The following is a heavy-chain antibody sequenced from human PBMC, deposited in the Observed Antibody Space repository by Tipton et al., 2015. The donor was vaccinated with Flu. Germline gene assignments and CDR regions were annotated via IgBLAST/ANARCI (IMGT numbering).Heavy chain of an antibody. Sequence: GSLRLSCAASGFTFSSYWMSWVRQAPGKGLEWVANIKQDGSEKYYVDSVKGRFTISRDNAKNSLYLQMNSLRAEDTAVYYCARDGRYGSGSYSPDYWGQGTLVTVSS. J-gene: IGHJ4*02. D-gene: IGHD3-10*01. V-gene: IGHV3-7*01. CDR2: IKQDGSEK. CDR1: GFTFSSYW. CDR3: ARDGRYGSGSYSPDY.